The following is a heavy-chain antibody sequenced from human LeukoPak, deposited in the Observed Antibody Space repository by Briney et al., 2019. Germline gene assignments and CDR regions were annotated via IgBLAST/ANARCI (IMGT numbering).Heavy chain of an antibody. Sequence: GGSLRLSCAASGFTVSSNYMSWVRQAPGKGLEWVSVIYSGGSTYYADSVKGRFTISRDNSKNTLYLQMNSLRAEDTAVYYCARDRDYYDSSGYTPGAFDIWGQGAMVIVSS. D-gene: IGHD3-22*01. CDR2: IYSGGST. CDR1: GFTVSSNY. V-gene: IGHV3-53*01. J-gene: IGHJ3*02. CDR3: ARDRDYYDSSGYTPGAFDI.